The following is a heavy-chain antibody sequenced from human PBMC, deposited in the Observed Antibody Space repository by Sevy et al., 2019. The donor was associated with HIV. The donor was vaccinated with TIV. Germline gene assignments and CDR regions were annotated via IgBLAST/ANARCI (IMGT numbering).Heavy chain of an antibody. CDR2: IYPDESET. J-gene: IGHJ4*02. D-gene: IGHD3-22*01. CDR3: AASRSGYFDSSGYYIY. V-gene: IGHV5-51*01. CDR1: GYSFTSHW. Sequence: GESLKISCEGSGYSFTSHWIGWVRHMPGKGLEWMGIIYPDESETRYSPSFQGQVTFSADKSISPAYLQWSSLKASDTAMSYCAASRSGYFDSSGYYIYWGQGTMVTVSS.